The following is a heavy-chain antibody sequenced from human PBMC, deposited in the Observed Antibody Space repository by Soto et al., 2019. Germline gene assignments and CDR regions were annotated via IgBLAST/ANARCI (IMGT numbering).Heavy chain of an antibody. Sequence: GGSLRLSCAASGFTFSSYWMHWVRQAPGKGLVWVSRIHPDGSATTYADSVKGRFTISRDNAKNTLYLQMNSLRAEYTAVFSHGRWGSDSPMSPRYLGQGTLV. CDR3: GRWGSDSPMSPRY. V-gene: IGHV3-74*01. CDR2: IHPDGSAT. J-gene: IGHJ4*01. D-gene: IGHD2-21*01. CDR1: GFTFSSYW.